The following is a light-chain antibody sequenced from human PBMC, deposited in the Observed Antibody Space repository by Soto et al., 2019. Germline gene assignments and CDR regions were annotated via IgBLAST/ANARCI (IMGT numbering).Light chain of an antibody. J-gene: IGLJ2*01. V-gene: IGLV1-47*02. CDR2: SNN. CDR3: ASWDDRLGAVI. CDR1: SSNIGGTNY. Sequence: VLTQPPSASGTPGQKVFISCSGSSSNIGGTNYAYWYQQLPGAAPKLLMHSNNLRPSGVPERISGSKFGTAASLAIRGLRSEDEAVYYCASWDDRLGAVIFGGGTKLTVL.